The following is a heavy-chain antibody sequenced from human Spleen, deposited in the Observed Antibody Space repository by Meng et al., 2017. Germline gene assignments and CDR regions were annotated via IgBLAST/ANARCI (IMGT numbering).Heavy chain of an antibody. J-gene: IGHJ4*02. D-gene: IGHD3-22*01. CDR1: GYTFTSYG. CDR3: ARNYYDSSTYYDGH. V-gene: IGHV1-18*01. Sequence: ASVKVSCKASGYTFTSYGISWVRPAPGKGLEWMGRISAYNGNTNYAQILQGRVTMTTDTSAGTAYMELRSLRSDGTAVYYCARNYYDSSTYYDGHWGQGTLVTVSS. CDR2: ISAYNGNT.